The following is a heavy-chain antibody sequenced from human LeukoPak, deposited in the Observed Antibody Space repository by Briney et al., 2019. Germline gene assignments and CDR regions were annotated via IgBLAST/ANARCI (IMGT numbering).Heavy chain of an antibody. CDR3: ARAYYYDSSGFLAWVGPSYYYMDV. J-gene: IGHJ6*03. CDR2: ISAYNGNT. V-gene: IGHV1-18*01. Sequence: ASVTVSCKASGYTFTIYGISWVRQAPGQGLEWMGWISAYNGNTNYAQKLQGRVTMTTDTSTSTAYMELRSLRSDDTAVYYCARAYYYDSSGFLAWVGPSYYYMDVWGKGTTVTVSS. D-gene: IGHD3-22*01. CDR1: GYTFTIYG.